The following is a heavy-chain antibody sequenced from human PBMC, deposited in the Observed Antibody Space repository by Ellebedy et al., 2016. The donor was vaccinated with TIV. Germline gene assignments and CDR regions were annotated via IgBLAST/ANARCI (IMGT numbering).Heavy chain of an antibody. J-gene: IGHJ4*02. Sequence: SETLSLTCTVSGGSIGTYYWPWLRQHPGRRLEWIAYIHHSGTTNYNPSLQSRGTISLDTSTNQFSLKLSSVTAADTAVYYCAREGMDGYNFFDYWGQGTLVTVSS. V-gene: IGHV4-59*01. CDR1: GGSIGTYY. CDR3: AREGMDGYNFFDY. D-gene: IGHD5-24*01. CDR2: IHHSGTT.